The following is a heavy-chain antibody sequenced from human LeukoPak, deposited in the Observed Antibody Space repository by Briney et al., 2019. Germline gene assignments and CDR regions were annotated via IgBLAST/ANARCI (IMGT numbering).Heavy chain of an antibody. D-gene: IGHD6-13*01. Sequence: SETLSLTCTVSGGSISSSNYYWGWIRQPPGKGLEWIGSIYYSGSTYYNPSLKSRVTISVDTSKNQFSLKLSSVTAADTAVYYCARIAAAGTGGSDAFDIWGQGTMVTVSS. CDR2: IYYSGST. V-gene: IGHV4-39*07. CDR3: ARIAAAGTGGSDAFDI. CDR1: GGSISSSNYY. J-gene: IGHJ3*02.